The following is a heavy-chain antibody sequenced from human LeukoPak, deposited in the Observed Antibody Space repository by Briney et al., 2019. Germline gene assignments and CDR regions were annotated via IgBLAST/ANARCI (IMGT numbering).Heavy chain of an antibody. Sequence: PSETLSLTCTVSGGSVSSYYWSWIRQPPGKGLEWIGYIYNSENTKYNSSLESRVTMSVDASKHQLFLKLRFVTAADTAVYYCARFHSGPSGWYVLWYFDLWGRGPLVTVSS. D-gene: IGHD6-19*01. CDR2: IYNSENT. CDR3: ARFHSGPSGWYVLWYFDL. CDR1: GGSVSSYY. J-gene: IGHJ2*01. V-gene: IGHV4-4*09.